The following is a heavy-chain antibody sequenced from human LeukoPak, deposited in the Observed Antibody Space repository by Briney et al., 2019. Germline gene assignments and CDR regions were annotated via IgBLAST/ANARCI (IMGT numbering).Heavy chain of an antibody. Sequence: PSETLSLTCAVSGGSISSGGYSWSWIRQPPGKGLEWIGYLYHSGSTYYNPSLKSRVTISVDRSKNQFSLKLSSVTAADTAVYYCARAFLPYGMDVWGQGTTVTVSS. CDR3: ARAFLPYGMDV. V-gene: IGHV4-30-2*01. CDR1: GGSISSGGYS. CDR2: LYHSGST. J-gene: IGHJ6*02.